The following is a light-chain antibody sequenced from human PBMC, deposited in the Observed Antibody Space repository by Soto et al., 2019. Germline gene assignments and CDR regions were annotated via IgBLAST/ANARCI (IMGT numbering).Light chain of an antibody. CDR2: RTS. J-gene: IGLJ3*02. CDR1: TGAVTSDYY. V-gene: IGLV7-43*01. Sequence: QAVVTQEPSLTVSPGGTVTLTCDLTTGAVTSDYYPNWFQRRPGQALRTLIYRTSNKHSWTPARFSGSLLGGKAALTLSGVQPEDEADYYCVLLYGGAWVFGGGTKLTVL. CDR3: VLLYGGAWV.